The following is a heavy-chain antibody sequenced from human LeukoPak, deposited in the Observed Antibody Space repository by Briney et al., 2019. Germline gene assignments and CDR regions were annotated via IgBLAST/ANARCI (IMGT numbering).Heavy chain of an antibody. J-gene: IGHJ4*02. CDR3: AKWDTSSWLSLGYFDC. D-gene: IGHD6-13*01. Sequence: PGGSLRLSCATSQFNFNKFGMTWVRQAPGKGLEWVSSISGSGGGTYYADSVKGRFTISRDNSKNTLYLQMNSLRAEDSALYYCAKWDTSSWLSLGYFDCWGRGTLVTVTS. V-gene: IGHV3-23*01. CDR2: ISGSGGGT. CDR1: QFNFNKFG.